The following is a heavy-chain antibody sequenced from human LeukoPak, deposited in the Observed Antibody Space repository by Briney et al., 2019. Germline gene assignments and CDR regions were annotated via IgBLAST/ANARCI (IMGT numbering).Heavy chain of an antibody. D-gene: IGHD5-24*01. J-gene: IGHJ3*02. CDR3: ARAPWDGYIFDAFDI. CDR1: GGTFSSYA. CDR2: IIPSFGTA. V-gene: IGHV1-69*05. Sequence: SVKVSCKASGGTFSSYAISWVRQAPGQGLEWMGRIIPSFGTANYAQKFQGRVTITTDESTSTAYMELSSLRSEDTAVYSCARAPWDGYIFDAFDIWGQGTMVTVSS.